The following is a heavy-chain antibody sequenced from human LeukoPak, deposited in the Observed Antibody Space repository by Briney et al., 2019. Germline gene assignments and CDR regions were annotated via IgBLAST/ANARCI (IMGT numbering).Heavy chain of an antibody. CDR2: INPNSGGT. D-gene: IGHD5-18*01. CDR3: ATRSEDTAMVDFDY. J-gene: IGHJ4*02. Sequence: ASVKVSCKASGYTFTGYYMHWVRQAPGQGLEWMGRINPNSGGTNYAQKFQGRVTMTRDTSISTAYMELSRLRSDDTAVYYCATRSEDTAMVDFDYWGQGTLVTVSS. CDR1: GYTFTGYY. V-gene: IGHV1-2*06.